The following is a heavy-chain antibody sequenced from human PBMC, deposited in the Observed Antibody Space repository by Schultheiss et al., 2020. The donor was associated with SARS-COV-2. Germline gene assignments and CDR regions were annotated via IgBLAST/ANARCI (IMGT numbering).Heavy chain of an antibody. V-gene: IGHV3-33*08. Sequence: GGSLRLSCSASGFTFSSYGMHWVRQAPGKGLEWVAVIWYDGSNKYYADSVKGRFTISRDNAKNSLYLQMNSLRAEDTAVYYCASFDYYDSSGGYWGQGTLVTVSS. CDR2: IWYDGSNK. CDR3: ASFDYYDSSGGY. D-gene: IGHD3-22*01. J-gene: IGHJ4*02. CDR1: GFTFSSYG.